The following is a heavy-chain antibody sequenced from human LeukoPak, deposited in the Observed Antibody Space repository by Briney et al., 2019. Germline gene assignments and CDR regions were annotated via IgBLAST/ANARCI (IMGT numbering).Heavy chain of an antibody. CDR1: GGSISSYY. CDR2: IYYSGST. D-gene: IGHD5-18*01. CDR3: ARSSPIGGYSYNYPIDY. Sequence: PSETLSLTCTVSGGSISSYYWSWIRQPPGKGLEWIGYIYYSGSTNYNPSLKSRVTISVDASETQFSLKVTSVNAADTAVYYCARSSPIGGYSYNYPIDYWGQGALVIVSS. J-gene: IGHJ4*02. V-gene: IGHV4-59*12.